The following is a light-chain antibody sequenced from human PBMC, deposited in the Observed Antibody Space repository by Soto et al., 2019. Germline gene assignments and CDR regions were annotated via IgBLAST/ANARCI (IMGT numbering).Light chain of an antibody. CDR3: QQYDSYSRT. CDR1: QSISSW. V-gene: IGKV1-5*01. J-gene: IGKJ1*01. CDR2: DAT. Sequence: DIQMTQSPSTLSASVGARVTITCRASQSISSWLAWYQQKPGKAPKLLIYDATSLKSGVPSRFSGSGSGTEFTLTISSLQPDDFATYYCQQYDSYSRTFGQGTKVEIK.